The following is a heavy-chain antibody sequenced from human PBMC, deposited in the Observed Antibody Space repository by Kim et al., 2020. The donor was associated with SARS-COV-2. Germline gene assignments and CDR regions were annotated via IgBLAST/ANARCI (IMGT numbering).Heavy chain of an antibody. CDR2: NDVANTNT. V-gene: IGHV1-3*01. CDR3: ARDGRSVDYYFDY. Sequence: ASVKVSCKASGYTFTSYCLHWVRQAPGQSLEWMGWNDVANTNTHYSENFQGRVTISRDTSATTVYIELSSLRSEDTAVYYCARDGRSVDYYFDYWGQGTLVTVSS. J-gene: IGHJ4*02. CDR1: GYTFTSYC.